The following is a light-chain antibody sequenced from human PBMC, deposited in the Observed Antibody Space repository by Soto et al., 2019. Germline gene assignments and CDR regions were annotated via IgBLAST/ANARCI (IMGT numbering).Light chain of an antibody. CDR2: GAA. J-gene: IGKJ2*01. CDR1: QSVFSS. CDR3: QHYHNWPYT. V-gene: IGKV3-15*01. Sequence: ETVMTQSPATLSVSPGERATLSCRASQSVFSSLAWYQHKPGQAPRLLIYGAATRATGIPARFSGSGSGTEFTLTISSLQSEDFAVYFCQHYHNWPYTFGQGTQLEIK.